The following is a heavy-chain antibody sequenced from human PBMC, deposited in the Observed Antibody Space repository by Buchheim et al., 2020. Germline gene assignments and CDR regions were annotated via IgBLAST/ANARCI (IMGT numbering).Heavy chain of an antibody. D-gene: IGHD3-16*01. J-gene: IGHJ4*02. Sequence: QVQLQESGPGLVKPSQTLSLTCTVSGGSISSGGYYWSWIRQHPGKGLEWIGYIYYSGSTYYNPSLKSRVTISVDTSKNQFSLKVRSVSGADTAMYYCARGIGELWTPQYYFDYWGQGT. V-gene: IGHV4-31*03. CDR3: ARGIGELWTPQYYFDY. CDR2: IYYSGST. CDR1: GGSISSGGYY.